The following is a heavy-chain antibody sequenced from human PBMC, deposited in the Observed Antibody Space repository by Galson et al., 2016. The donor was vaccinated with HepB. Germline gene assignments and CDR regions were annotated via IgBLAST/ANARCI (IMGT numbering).Heavy chain of an antibody. D-gene: IGHD2-8*01. CDR2: INQDGSNK. CDR3: AVYGNTRPSRSFGP. V-gene: IGHV3-7*03. Sequence: SLRLSCAASGVTVSNNYMAWVRQTPGMGLEWVAYINQDGSNKAYVGPVKGQFTVSRDNAKNSLYLQMNSLRVEDTAVYYCAVYGNTRPSRSFGPWGQGTLVTVSS. CDR1: GVTVSNNY. J-gene: IGHJ5*02.